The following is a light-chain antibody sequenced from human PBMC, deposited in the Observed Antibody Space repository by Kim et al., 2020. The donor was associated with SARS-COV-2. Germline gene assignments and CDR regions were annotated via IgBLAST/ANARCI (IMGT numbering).Light chain of an antibody. CDR1: GNNVGGYNH. CDR3: TSYTSSITWV. V-gene: IGLV2-14*04. J-gene: IGLJ3*02. CDR2: AVS. Sequence: ITGERTGNNVGGYNHGAWYRQHPGKAPNLLFSAVSKRPSGVCNRFSGSKSGNTASLTISGLQAEDEADYHFTSYTSSITWVFGGGTQLTVL.